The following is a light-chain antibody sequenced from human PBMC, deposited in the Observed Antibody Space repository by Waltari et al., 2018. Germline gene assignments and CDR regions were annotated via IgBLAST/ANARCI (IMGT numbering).Light chain of an antibody. V-gene: IGLV2-14*03. CDR2: DVS. Sequence: QSVLTQPASVSGSPGQSITTPCPGSLTDIGGSKYVSWYQQNSGNAPNLIIYDVSNRPSGISYRFSGSKSGNTASLTISGLQAEDEADYYCASYSGRNTVGVFGGGTRLAVL. CDR1: LTDIGGSKY. J-gene: IGLJ2*01. CDR3: ASYSGRNTVGV.